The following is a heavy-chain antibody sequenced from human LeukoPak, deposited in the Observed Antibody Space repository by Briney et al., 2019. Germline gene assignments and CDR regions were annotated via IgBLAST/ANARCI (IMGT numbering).Heavy chain of an antibody. Sequence: SETLSLTCTVSGGSISSYYWSWIRQPPGKGLEWIGCIYTSGSTNYNPSLKSRVVISVDRSKNQFSLKVSSATAADTAVYYCAILINYYSYYYMDVWGTGTSVTVSS. CDR3: AILINYYSYYYMDV. V-gene: IGHV4-4*09. J-gene: IGHJ6*03. D-gene: IGHD2-8*01. CDR2: IYTSGST. CDR1: GGSISSYY.